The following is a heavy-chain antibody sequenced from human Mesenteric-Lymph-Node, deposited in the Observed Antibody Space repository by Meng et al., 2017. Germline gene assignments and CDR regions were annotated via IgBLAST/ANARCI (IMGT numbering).Heavy chain of an antibody. V-gene: IGHV4-34*01. Sequence: QVQLQQWGAGLLKPSETLSLTCAVYGGSFSGYSWSWIRQPPGKGLEWIGEINHSGSTNYNPSLKSRVTISVDKSKNQLSLKLNSVTAADTAVYYCASSDYYRSDYWGQGTLVTVSS. J-gene: IGHJ4*02. CDR1: GGSFSGYS. D-gene: IGHD3-22*01. CDR3: ASSDYYRSDY. CDR2: INHSGST.